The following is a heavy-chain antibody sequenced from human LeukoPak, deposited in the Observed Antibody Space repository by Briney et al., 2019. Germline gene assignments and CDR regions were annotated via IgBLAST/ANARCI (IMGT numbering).Heavy chain of an antibody. V-gene: IGHV5-51*01. D-gene: IGHD3-22*01. CDR3: ARGSHSGYRS. J-gene: IGHJ4*02. CDR1: GYTFTGYY. CDR2: IYPGDSDT. Sequence: KVSCKASGYTFTGYYMHWVRQAPGQGLEWMGIIYPGDSDTRYSPSFQGQVTISADKSISTAYLQWSSLKASDTAMYYCARGSHSGYRSWGQGTLVTVSS.